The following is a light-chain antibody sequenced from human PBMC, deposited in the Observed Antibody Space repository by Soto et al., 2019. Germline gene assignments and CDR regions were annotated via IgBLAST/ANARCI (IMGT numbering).Light chain of an antibody. J-gene: IGLJ3*02. CDR2: EVT. CDR3: SSYAASNNFYFV. V-gene: IGLV2-8*01. CDR1: SRDVGGYNY. Sequence: QSALTQPPSASGSPGQSVTISCTGTSRDVGGYNYVSWYQQYPGRAPKLMIYEVTTRPSGVPDRFSGSKSGNTASLTVSGLQAEDEADYYCSSYAASNNFYFVFGGGTKVTVL.